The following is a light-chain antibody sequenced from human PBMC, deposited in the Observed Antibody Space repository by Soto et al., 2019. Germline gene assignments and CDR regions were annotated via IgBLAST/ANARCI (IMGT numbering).Light chain of an antibody. V-gene: IGKV3D-15*01. Sequence: EIVLTQSPGTLSLSPGERATLSCRASQSVSSSYLAWYQQKPGQAPRLLIYGASSRATGIPARFSGSGSGTEFTLAISSLQSEDFGVYYCQQYNNWPPLTFGGGTKVDIK. J-gene: IGKJ4*01. CDR2: GAS. CDR1: QSVSSSY. CDR3: QQYNNWPPLT.